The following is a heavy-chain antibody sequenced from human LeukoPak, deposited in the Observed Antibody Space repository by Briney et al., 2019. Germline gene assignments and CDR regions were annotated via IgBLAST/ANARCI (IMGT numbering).Heavy chain of an antibody. Sequence: LAGGSLRLSCAASGFTVSNNYMSWVRQPPGRGLECVSMIYGGGATYYADSVKGRFTISRDNSKNTLYLQMNSLRAEDTAIYYCAAKWLLRRYWGQGTLVTASS. J-gene: IGHJ4*02. CDR3: AAKWLLRRY. D-gene: IGHD3-22*01. CDR1: GFTVSNNY. CDR2: IYGGGAT. V-gene: IGHV3-66*01.